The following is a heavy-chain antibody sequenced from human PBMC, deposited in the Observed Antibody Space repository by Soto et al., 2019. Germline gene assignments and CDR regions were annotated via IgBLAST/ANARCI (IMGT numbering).Heavy chain of an antibody. CDR2: IYYSGST. CDR3: ARYNWNDYYFDY. Sequence: SETLSLTCTVSGGSISSYYWSWIRQPPGKGLEWFGYIYYSGSTNYNPSLKSRFTISVDTSKNQFSLKLSSVTAADTAVYYCARYNWNDYYFDYWGQGTLVTVSS. V-gene: IGHV4-59*01. D-gene: IGHD1-1*01. CDR1: GGSISSYY. J-gene: IGHJ4*02.